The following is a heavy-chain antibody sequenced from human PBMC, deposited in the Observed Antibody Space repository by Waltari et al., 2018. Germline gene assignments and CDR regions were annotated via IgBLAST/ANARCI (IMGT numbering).Heavy chain of an antibody. Sequence: EEQLVESGGGLVKPGGSLRLSCAASGFTFSVYSMTWVRQAPGEGLEWVSSISSSSSDIYYADSVKGRFTISRDNAKNSLYLQMNSLRVEDTAVYYCARPLSGGMDVWGQGTTVTVSS. CDR3: ARPLSGGMDV. V-gene: IGHV3-21*02. J-gene: IGHJ6*02. CDR2: ISSSSSDI. D-gene: IGHD7-27*01. CDR1: GFTFSVYS.